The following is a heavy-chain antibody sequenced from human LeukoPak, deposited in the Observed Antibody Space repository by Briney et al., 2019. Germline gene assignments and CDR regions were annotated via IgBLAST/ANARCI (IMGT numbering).Heavy chain of an antibody. D-gene: IGHD1-26*01. CDR2: ISSTDSTI. CDR3: ARAFLEWELTP. J-gene: IGHJ5*02. V-gene: IGHV3-48*01. CDR1: GFIFSTYS. Sequence: GGSLRLSCTASGFIFSTYSMNWVRQAPGKGLEWVSYISSTDSTIYYADSVQGRFTISRDNAKNSLYLLMNSLRAEDTAVYYCARAFLEWELTPWGQGTLVTVSS.